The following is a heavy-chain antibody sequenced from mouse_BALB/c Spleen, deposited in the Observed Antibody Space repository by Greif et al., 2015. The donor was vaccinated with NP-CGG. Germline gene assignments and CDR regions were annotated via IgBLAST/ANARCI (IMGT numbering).Heavy chain of an antibody. CDR1: GYTFTNYW. CDR2: IYPGGGYT. Sequence: KLQQSGAELVSPGTSVKISCKASGYTFTNYWLGWVKQRPGHGLEWIGDIYPGGGYTNYNEKFKGKATLTADTSSXTAYMQLSSLTSEDSAVYFCARSPQGFDYWGQGTTLTVSS. CDR3: ARSPQGFDY. J-gene: IGHJ2*01. V-gene: IGHV1-63*02.